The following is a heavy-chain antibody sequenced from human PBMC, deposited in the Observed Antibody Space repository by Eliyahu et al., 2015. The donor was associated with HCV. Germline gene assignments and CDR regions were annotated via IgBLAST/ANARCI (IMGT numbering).Heavy chain of an antibody. Sequence: EAQLLESGGGLAQPGGSLRLSCAGSGFXFXXXGMTWVXPAPGKGLEWVSSTSGSGLSTYYADSVKGRFTISRDNSKNTLYLQMNNLRVEDTAVYYCAKEGEHTAMVTGYYYALDVWGQGTTVTVSS. CDR1: GFXFXXXG. V-gene: IGHV3-23*01. CDR3: AKEGEHTAMVTGYYYALDV. CDR2: TSGSGLST. D-gene: IGHD5-18*01. J-gene: IGHJ6*02.